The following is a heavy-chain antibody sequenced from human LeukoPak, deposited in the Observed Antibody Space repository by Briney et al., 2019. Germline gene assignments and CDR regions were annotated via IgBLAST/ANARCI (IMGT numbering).Heavy chain of an antibody. CDR2: IIPIFGTA. CDR3: ARDHCSSTSCRGYFDY. CDR1: GGTFSSYA. J-gene: IGHJ4*02. V-gene: IGHV1-69*13. D-gene: IGHD2-2*01. Sequence: EASVKVSCKASGGTFSSYAISWVRQAPGQGREWMGGIIPIFGTANYAQKFQGRVTITADESTSTAYMELSSLRSEDTAVYYCARDHCSSTSCRGYFDYWGQGTLVTVSS.